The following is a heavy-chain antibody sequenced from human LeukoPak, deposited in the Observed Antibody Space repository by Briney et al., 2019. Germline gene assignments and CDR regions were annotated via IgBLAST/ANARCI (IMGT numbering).Heavy chain of an antibody. J-gene: IGHJ6*02. CDR1: GGSISSYY. Sequence: SETLSLTCTVSGGSISSYYWSWIRQPPGKGLEWIGYIYYSGSTDYNPSLKSRVTISVDTSKNQFSLKLSSVTAADTAVYYCARRYYYYGMDVWGQGTTVTVSS. V-gene: IGHV4-59*08. CDR2: IYYSGST. CDR3: ARRYYYYGMDV.